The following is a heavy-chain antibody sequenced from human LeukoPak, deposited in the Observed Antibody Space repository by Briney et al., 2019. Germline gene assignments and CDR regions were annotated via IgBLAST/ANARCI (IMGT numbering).Heavy chain of an antibody. Sequence: GASVKVSCKVSGYTLTELSMHWVRQAPGKGLEWMGGFYPEDGETIYAQKFQGRDTMTRDTSTSTVHMELSSLRSEDTAVYYCTRGGDYDFWSGEFDYWGRGTLVTVSS. J-gene: IGHJ4*02. CDR3: TRGGDYDFWSGEFDY. CDR2: FYPEDGET. D-gene: IGHD3-3*01. CDR1: GYTLTELS. V-gene: IGHV1-24*01.